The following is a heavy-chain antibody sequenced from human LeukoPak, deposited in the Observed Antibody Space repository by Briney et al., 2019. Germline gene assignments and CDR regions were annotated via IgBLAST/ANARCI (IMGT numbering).Heavy chain of an antibody. V-gene: IGHV3-23*01. Sequence: GGSLRLSCAASGFTFSSYGMSWVRQAPGKGLEWVSAISGSGGSTYYADSVRGRFTISRDNSKNTLYLQMNSLRAEDTAVYYCAKGENDYGDYERLGYWGQGTLVTVSS. CDR1: GFTFSSYG. CDR2: ISGSGGST. D-gene: IGHD4-17*01. CDR3: AKGENDYGDYERLGY. J-gene: IGHJ4*02.